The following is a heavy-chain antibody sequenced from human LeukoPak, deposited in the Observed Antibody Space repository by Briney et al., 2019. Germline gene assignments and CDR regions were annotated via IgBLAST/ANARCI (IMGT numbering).Heavy chain of an antibody. CDR2: IYSDGKT. D-gene: IGHD3-9*01. CDR3: ASGVLRYFDWARGYFDY. CDR1: GFTVSSTY. Sequence: GGSLRLSCAASGFTVSSTYMSWVRQAPGKGLEWVSVIYSDGKTNYADSVKGRFTISRDNSKNTLYLQMNSLRAEDTAVYYCASGVLRYFDWARGYFDYWGQGTLVTVSS. V-gene: IGHV3-53*01. J-gene: IGHJ4*02.